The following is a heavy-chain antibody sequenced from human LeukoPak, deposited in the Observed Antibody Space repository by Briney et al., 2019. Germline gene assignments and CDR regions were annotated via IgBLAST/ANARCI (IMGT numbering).Heavy chain of an antibody. D-gene: IGHD2-21*01. CDR1: GFTFSSYA. CDR2: ISGSGGST. V-gene: IGHV3-23*01. Sequence: GGSLRLSCAASGFTFSSYAMGWVRQAPGKGLEWVSAISGSGGSTYYADSVKGRFTISRDNSKKTLYLQMNSLRAEDTAVYYCAKGKVNHDGALDAWGQGTLVTVSS. J-gene: IGHJ3*01. CDR3: AKGKVNHDGALDA.